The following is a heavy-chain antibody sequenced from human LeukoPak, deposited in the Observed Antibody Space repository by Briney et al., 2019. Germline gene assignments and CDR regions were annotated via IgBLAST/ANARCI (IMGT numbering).Heavy chain of an antibody. CDR2: INSDGSST. V-gene: IGHV3-74*01. J-gene: IGHJ4*02. D-gene: IGHD3-22*01. CDR1: GFTFSSYW. Sequence: PGGSLRLSCAASGFTFSSYWMHWVRQAPGKGLVWVSRINSDGSSTSYADSVKGRFTISRDNAKNTLYLQMNSLRAEDTAVYYCARGDPGGGHYYDSSGYRHWGQGTLVTVSS. CDR3: ARGDPGGGHYYDSSGYRH.